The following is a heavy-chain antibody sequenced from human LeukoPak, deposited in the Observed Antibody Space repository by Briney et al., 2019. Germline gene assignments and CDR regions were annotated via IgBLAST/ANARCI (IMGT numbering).Heavy chain of an antibody. CDR2: ISSGGNS. CDR1: GGSFSGYL. J-gene: IGHJ4*02. Sequence: SETLSLTCAVYGGSFSGYLWTWIRQSPGKGLEWIGEISSGGNSNDNPSLKSRVTISVDTSKNQFSLNLNSVTAADTAVYYCARSGTYQHSSSYDYWGQGTLVTVSS. V-gene: IGHV4-34*01. D-gene: IGHD6-13*01. CDR3: ARSGTYQHSSSYDY.